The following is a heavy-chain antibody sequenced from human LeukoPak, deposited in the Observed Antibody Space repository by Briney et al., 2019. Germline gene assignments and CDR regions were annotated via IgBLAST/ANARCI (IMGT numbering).Heavy chain of an antibody. D-gene: IGHD6-6*01. V-gene: IGHV4-34*01. CDR1: GGSFSGYY. J-gene: IGHJ5*02. CDR3: ASYSSSSSSSYNWFDP. CDR2: INHSGST. Sequence: SETLSLTCAVYGGSFSGYYWSWIRQPPGKGLEWIGEINHSGSTNYNPSLKSRVTISVDTSKNQFSLKLSSVTAADTAVYYCASYSSSSSSSYNWFDPWGQGTLVAVSS.